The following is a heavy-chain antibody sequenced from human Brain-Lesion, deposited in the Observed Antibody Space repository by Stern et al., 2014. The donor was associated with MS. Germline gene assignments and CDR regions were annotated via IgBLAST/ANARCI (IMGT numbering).Heavy chain of an antibody. D-gene: IGHD5-18*01. CDR2: IYASGST. V-gene: IGHV4-61*02. Sequence: QLVQSGPGLVKPSQTLSLTCSVSGGSISSGSYYWNWIRQPAGKGLEWIGRIYASGSTNSSPSLKSRVFISGDTSKNQFSLKLSSVTAADAAMYYCVRETGGYTYGDTDFFDFWGQGTLVTVSS. CDR3: VRETGGYTYGDTDFFDF. J-gene: IGHJ4*02. CDR1: GGSISSGSYY.